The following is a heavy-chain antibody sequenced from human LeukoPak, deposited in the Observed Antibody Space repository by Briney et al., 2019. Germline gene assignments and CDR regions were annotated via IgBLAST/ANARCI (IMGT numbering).Heavy chain of an antibody. J-gene: IGHJ4*02. CDR1: GYTFTSYD. CDR3: ARRITIFGVARDY. D-gene: IGHD3-3*01. V-gene: IGHV1-8*01. CDR2: MNPNSGNT. Sequence: ASVKVSCKASGYTFTSYDINLVRQATGQGLEWMGWMNPNSGNTGYAQKFQGRVTMTRNTSISTAYMELSSLRSEDTAVYYCARRITIFGVARDYWGQGTLVTVSS.